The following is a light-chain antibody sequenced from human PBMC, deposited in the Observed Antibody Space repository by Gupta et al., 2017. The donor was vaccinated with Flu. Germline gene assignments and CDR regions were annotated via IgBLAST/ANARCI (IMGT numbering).Light chain of an antibody. V-gene: IGKV3-20*01. J-gene: IGKJ2*01. CDR3: QQYGSSPAFS. CDR1: QTVVGSF. CDR2: GAS. Sequence: EVVLTQSPGSLSLSPGERATLSCRASQTVVGSFLAWYQQQPGQAPRLLIYGASTRAAGVPDRFSGSVSGTDFTLTISRREPEDFAVYYCQQYGSSPAFSFGQGTKLE.